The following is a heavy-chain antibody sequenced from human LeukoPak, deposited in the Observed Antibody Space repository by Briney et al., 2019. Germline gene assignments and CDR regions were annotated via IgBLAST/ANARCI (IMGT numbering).Heavy chain of an antibody. D-gene: IGHD2-15*01. Sequence: ASVKLSFKSSGSTFTSYDINWVRQAPGQGLEWMGWISAYNGNTNYAQKLQGRVTMTTDTSTSTAYMELRSVRSDDTAVYYCARVEYIVVVVAATWWFDPWGQGTLVTVSS. V-gene: IGHV1-18*01. CDR3: ARVEYIVVVVAATWWFDP. CDR2: ISAYNGNT. J-gene: IGHJ5*02. CDR1: GSTFTSYD.